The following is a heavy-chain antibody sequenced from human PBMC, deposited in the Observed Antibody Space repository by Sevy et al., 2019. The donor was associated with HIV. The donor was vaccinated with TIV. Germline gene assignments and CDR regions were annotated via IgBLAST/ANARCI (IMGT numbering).Heavy chain of an antibody. V-gene: IGHV3-30*04. CDR3: ARERGESLRNGSPVDY. CDR2: IPHDAVVK. D-gene: IGHD3-10*01. CDR1: GFTFSSYA. Sequence: GGSLRLSCATSGFTFSSYAMHWVRQAPGKGLETVAVIPHDAVVKFYADSVKGRFTISRDNSRSTLDLQVNSLRDEDTAVYYCARERGESLRNGSPVDYWGQGTRVTVSS. J-gene: IGHJ4*02.